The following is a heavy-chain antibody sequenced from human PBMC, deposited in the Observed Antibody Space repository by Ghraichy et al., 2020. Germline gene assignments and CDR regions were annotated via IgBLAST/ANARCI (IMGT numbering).Heavy chain of an antibody. J-gene: IGHJ4*02. CDR3: VKNLV. CDR1: GFRFSTSV. V-gene: IGHV3-23*01. CDR2: ISETGRNT. Sequence: GESLNISCAASGFRFSTSVMTWVRQAPGKGLEWVSAISETGRNTYYANSVEGRFRISRDNSKNPLYLHMDSLRVEDTAVYYCVKNLVWGQGTLVSVSS.